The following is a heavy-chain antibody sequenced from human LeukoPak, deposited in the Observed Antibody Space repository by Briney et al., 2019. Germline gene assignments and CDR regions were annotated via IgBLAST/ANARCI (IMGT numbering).Heavy chain of an antibody. D-gene: IGHD6-13*01. Sequence: GGSLRLSCAASGFTLSSYAMSWDRQAPGKGLEWVSAISGSGGSTYYADSVKGRFTISRDNSKNTLYLQMNSLRVEDTAVYYCAGSSSWYYYYGMDVWGQGTTVTVSS. J-gene: IGHJ6*02. CDR2: ISGSGGST. CDR3: AGSSSWYYYYGMDV. CDR1: GFTLSSYA. V-gene: IGHV3-23*01.